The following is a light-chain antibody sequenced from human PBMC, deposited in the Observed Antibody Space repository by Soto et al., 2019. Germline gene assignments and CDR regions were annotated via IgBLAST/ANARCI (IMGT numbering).Light chain of an antibody. J-gene: IGKJ1*01. Sequence: QLNQKTFTLAASVGGRVTITCRASQSISSWLAWYQQKPGKAPKLLIYDASSLESGVPSRFSGSGSGTEFTLTISSLQPDDFATYYCQQYNSYSTFGQGTKVDIK. CDR2: DAS. V-gene: IGKV1-5*01. CDR3: QQYNSYST. CDR1: QSISSW.